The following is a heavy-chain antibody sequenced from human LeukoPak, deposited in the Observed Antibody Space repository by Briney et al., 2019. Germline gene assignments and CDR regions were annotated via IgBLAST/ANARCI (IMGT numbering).Heavy chain of an antibody. J-gene: IGHJ4*02. Sequence: GGSLRLSCAASGFTFSSYGMHWVRQAPGKGLGWVAFIRYDGSNKYYADSVKDRFSISRDNSKNTLHLQMNSLRAEDTAVYYCAKDKTASGRYFDYWGQGNLVTVSS. CDR3: AKDKTASGRYFDY. V-gene: IGHV3-30*02. CDR1: GFTFSSYG. CDR2: IRYDGSNK. D-gene: IGHD3-10*01.